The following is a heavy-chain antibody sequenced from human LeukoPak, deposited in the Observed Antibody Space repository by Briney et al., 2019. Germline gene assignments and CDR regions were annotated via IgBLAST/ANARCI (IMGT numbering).Heavy chain of an antibody. CDR3: ATDRGY. CDR2: FDPEDSKT. J-gene: IGHJ4*02. D-gene: IGHD3-10*01. CDR1: GYTLTELS. V-gene: IGHV1-24*01. Sequence: ASVQVSCKVSGYTLTELSMHWVRQAPAKGREWMGGFDPEDSKTVYAQKFQGRVTMTEDTSTDTAYMELSSLRSEDTAVFYCATDRGYWGQGTLVTVSS.